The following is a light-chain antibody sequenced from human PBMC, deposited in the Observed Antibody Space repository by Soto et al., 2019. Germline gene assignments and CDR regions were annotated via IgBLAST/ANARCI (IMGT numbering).Light chain of an antibody. V-gene: IGKV3-20*01. J-gene: IGKJ4*01. CDR2: NAF. Sequence: EILMTQSPATLSVSPGESATLSRSASQSVSSSYLAWYQQKPGQAPRLLIYNAFNRATGIPDRFSGSGSGTDFTLTISRLEPEDFAVYYCQQYGSSPGTFGGGTKVDIK. CDR1: QSVSSSY. CDR3: QQYGSSPGT.